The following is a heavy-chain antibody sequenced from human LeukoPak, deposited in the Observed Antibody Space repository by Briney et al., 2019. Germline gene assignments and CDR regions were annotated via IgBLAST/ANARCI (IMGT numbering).Heavy chain of an antibody. D-gene: IGHD2-21*02. J-gene: IGHJ4*02. CDR1: GFTFSSYA. CDR3: ATGRTAHNIPLHY. V-gene: IGHV3-23*01. Sequence: GGSLRLSCAASGFTFSSYAMSWVRQAPGKGLEWVSAISGSGGSTYYADSVKGRFTISRDSSKKTLYLQMNSLRAEDTAVYYCATGRTAHNIPLHYWGQGTLVAVSS. CDR2: ISGSGGST.